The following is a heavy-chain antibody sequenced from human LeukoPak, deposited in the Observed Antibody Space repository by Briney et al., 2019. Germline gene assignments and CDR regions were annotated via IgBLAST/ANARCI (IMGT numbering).Heavy chain of an antibody. J-gene: IGHJ5*02. V-gene: IGHV4-59*12. D-gene: IGHD1-26*01. CDR3: ARDPSREIGWFDP. CDR1: GGSISSYY. CDR2: IYYSGST. Sequence: SETLSLTCTVSGGSISSYYWSWIRQPPGKGLEWIGYIYYSGSTNYNPSLKSRVTISVDTPKNQFSLKLSSVTAADTAVYYCARDPSREIGWFDPWGQGTLVTVSS.